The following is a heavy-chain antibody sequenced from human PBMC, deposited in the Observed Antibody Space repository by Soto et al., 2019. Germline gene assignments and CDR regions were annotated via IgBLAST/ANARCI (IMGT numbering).Heavy chain of an antibody. V-gene: IGHV3-48*01. Sequence: PGGSLRLSCAASGFTSSSYSMNWVRQAPGKGLEWVSYISSSSSTIYYADSVKGRFTISRDNAKNSLYLQMSSLRAEDTAVYYCARTRITMVRGVSYFDYWGQGTLVTVSS. CDR1: GFTSSSYS. J-gene: IGHJ4*02. D-gene: IGHD3-10*01. CDR2: ISSSSSTI. CDR3: ARTRITMVRGVSYFDY.